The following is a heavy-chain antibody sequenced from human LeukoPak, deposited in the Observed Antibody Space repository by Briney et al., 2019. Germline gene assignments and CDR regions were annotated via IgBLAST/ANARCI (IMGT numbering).Heavy chain of an antibody. V-gene: IGHV3-23*01. CDR2: ISGGGGST. J-gene: IGHJ4*02. Sequence: GGSLRLSCAASGFTFTSYSMNWVRQAPGKGLEWVSTISGGGGSTYYADSVKGRFTISRDNSKNTLYLQVNSLRAEDTAVYYCATKKEMATILFVKRREYYFDYWGQGTLVTVSS. CDR3: ATKKEMATILFVKRREYYFDY. CDR1: GFTFTSYS. D-gene: IGHD5-24*01.